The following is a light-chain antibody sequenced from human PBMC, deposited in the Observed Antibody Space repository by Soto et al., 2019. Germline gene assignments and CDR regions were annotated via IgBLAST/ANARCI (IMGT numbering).Light chain of an antibody. CDR1: SSDIGAYHY. Sequence: QSVLTQAASVSGSPGQSITISCTGTSSDIGAYHYVSWYQQRPGKAPKVLIYAVNNRPSGISDRFSGSKSGNTASLTISGLQAEDEAVYYCNSYTNIDTVIFGGGTKLTVL. V-gene: IGLV2-14*01. J-gene: IGLJ2*01. CDR3: NSYTNIDTVI. CDR2: AVN.